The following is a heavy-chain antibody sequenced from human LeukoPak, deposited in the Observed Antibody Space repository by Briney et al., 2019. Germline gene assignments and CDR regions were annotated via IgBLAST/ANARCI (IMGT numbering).Heavy chain of an antibody. J-gene: IGHJ4*02. V-gene: IGHV3-7*01. CDR2: IKQGGSEK. CDR1: GFTFSSYW. Sequence: PGGSLRLSCAASGFTFSSYWMSWVRQAPGKGLEWVANIKQGGSEKYYVDSVKGRFTISRDNAKNSLYLQMNSLRAEDTAVYYCATEGGDFWSGYYKAFDYWGQGTLVTVSS. CDR3: ATEGGDFWSGYYKAFDY. D-gene: IGHD3-3*01.